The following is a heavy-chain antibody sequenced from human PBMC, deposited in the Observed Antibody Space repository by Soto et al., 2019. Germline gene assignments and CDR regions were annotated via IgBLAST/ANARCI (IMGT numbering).Heavy chain of an antibody. CDR1: GYTFTSYG. J-gene: IGHJ4*02. CDR2: ISAYNGNT. D-gene: IGHD3-22*01. CDR3: ARDTSRVVITQYYFDY. Sequence: ASEKVSCKASGYTFTSYGISWVRQAHGQGLEWMGWISAYNGNTNYAQKLQGRVTMTTDTSTITAYMELRRLRSDDTAVYYCARDTSRVVITQYYFDYWGQGTLVTFSS. V-gene: IGHV1-18*01.